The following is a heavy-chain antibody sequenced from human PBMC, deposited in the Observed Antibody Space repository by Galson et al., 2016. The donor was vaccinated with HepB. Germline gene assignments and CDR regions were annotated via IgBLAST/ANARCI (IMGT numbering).Heavy chain of an antibody. D-gene: IGHD3-10*01. Sequence: SLRLSCAASGFIFSSYSMNWVRQAPGKGLEWVSYISSSSTIYYADSVKGRFTMSRDNAKNSLYLQMNSLRDEDTAVYYWARGHRGLGNPKNDYWGQGTLVTVSS. CDR3: ARGHRGLGNPKNDY. J-gene: IGHJ4*02. CDR1: GFIFSSYS. V-gene: IGHV3-48*02. CDR2: ISSSSTI.